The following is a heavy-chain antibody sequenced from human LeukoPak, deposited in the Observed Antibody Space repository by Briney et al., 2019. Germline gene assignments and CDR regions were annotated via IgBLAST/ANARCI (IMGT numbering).Heavy chain of an antibody. D-gene: IGHD3-22*01. CDR1: GFTFSSYE. CDR3: AKDPGYYDSSGYYYY. V-gene: IGHV3-23*01. CDR2: ISGSGGST. J-gene: IGHJ4*02. Sequence: GGSLRLSCAASGFTFSSYEMNWVRQAPGKGLEWVSAISGSGGSTYYADSVKGRFTISRDNFKNTLYLQMNSLRAEDTAVYYCAKDPGYYDSSGYYYYWGQGTLVTVSS.